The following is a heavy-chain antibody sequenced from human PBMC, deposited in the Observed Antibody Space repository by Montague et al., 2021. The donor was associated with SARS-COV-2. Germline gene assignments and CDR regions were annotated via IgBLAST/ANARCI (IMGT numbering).Heavy chain of an antibody. Sequence: SETLSLTCTVSGGSISSSSYFWGWIRQPPGKGLEWIGSIYYSGSTYYNPSLKSRVTISVDTSKNQFSLKLTSLTAADTAVYYCATGINYYDFLALQSWGQGALVIVSS. CDR3: ATGINYYDFLALQS. CDR2: IYYSGST. V-gene: IGHV4-39*07. J-gene: IGHJ4*02. D-gene: IGHD3/OR15-3a*01. CDR1: GGSISSSSYF.